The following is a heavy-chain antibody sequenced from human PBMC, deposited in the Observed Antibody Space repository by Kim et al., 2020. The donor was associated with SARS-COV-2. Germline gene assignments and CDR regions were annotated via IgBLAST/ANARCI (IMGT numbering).Heavy chain of an antibody. J-gene: IGHJ6*02. CDR3: ARELRYCSSTSCLLYYYYGMDV. V-gene: IGHV3-33*01. Sequence: WGSLRLSCAASGFTFSSYGMHWVRQAPGKGLEWVAVIWYDGSNKYYADSVKGRFTISRDNSKNTLYLQMNSLRAEDTAVYYCARELRYCSSTSCLLYYYYGMDVWGQGTTVTVSS. CDR1: GFTFSSYG. D-gene: IGHD2-2*01. CDR2: IWYDGSNK.